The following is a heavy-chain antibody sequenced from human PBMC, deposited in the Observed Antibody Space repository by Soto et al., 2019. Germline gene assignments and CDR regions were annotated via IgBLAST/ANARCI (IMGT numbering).Heavy chain of an antibody. CDR1: GFTFSDYY. J-gene: IGHJ4*02. CDR2: IRNKANNYAT. D-gene: IGHD3-10*01. CDR3: TREKRYYNNLTSFYFDN. Sequence: EVQLVQSGGGLVQPGGSLRLYCAASGFTFSDYYMDWVRRAPGKGLEWVGRIRNKANNYATEYAASLKGRVTFSRDDSENSLYLQMNSLETEDTAVYWCTREKRYYNNLTSFYFDNWGQGTLVTVSS. V-gene: IGHV3-72*01.